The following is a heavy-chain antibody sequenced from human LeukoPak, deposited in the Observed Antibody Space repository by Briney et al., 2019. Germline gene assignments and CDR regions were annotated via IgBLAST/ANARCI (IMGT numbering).Heavy chain of an antibody. CDR1: GFTFSSYS. CDR2: ISSSSSYI. D-gene: IGHD6-19*01. J-gene: IGHJ4*02. V-gene: IGHV3-21*01. CDR3: ARGHSSGWYDPGH. Sequence: GGSLRLSCAASGFTFSSYSMNWVRQAPGKGLEWASSISSSSSYIYYADSVKGRFTISRDNAKNSLYLQMNSLRAEDTAVYYCARGHSSGWYDPGHWGQGTLVTVSS.